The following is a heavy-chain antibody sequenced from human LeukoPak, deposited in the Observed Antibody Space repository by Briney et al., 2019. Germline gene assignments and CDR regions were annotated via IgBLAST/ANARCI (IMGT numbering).Heavy chain of an antibody. D-gene: IGHD1-26*01. CDR3: ARVGGSYLDAFDI. J-gene: IGHJ3*02. Sequence: GASVKVSCKASGGTFSSYAISWVRQAPGQGLEWMGGIIPIFGTANYAQKFQGRVTITADESTSTAYMELSSLRSEDTAVYYCARVGGSYLDAFDIWGQGTMVTVSS. V-gene: IGHV1-69*13. CDR2: IIPIFGTA. CDR1: GGTFSSYA.